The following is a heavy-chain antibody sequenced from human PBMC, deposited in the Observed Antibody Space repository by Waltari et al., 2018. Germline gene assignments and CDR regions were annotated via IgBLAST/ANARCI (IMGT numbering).Heavy chain of an antibody. J-gene: IGHJ4*02. CDR3: AKGYYWDKSGYYRHFDD. D-gene: IGHD3-3*01. CDR1: GVPVSSNY. Sequence: EVQLVQSGGGLIQPGGSLRLSCAVSGVPVSSNYMNWVRQAPGKGLEWVSVLRSDGSTSYADSVKGRFTVSRDDSKNILYLEMNNLRADDTAVYFCAKGYYWDKSGYYRHFDDWGQGTRVTVS. V-gene: IGHV3-53*01. CDR2: LRSDGST.